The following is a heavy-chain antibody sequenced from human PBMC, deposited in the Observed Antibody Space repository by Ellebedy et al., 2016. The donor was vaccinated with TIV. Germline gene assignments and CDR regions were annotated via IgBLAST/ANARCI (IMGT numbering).Heavy chain of an antibody. V-gene: IGHV3-11*04. CDR1: GFTFSDYY. CDR2: ISSSSSTT. Sequence: GGSLRLSXAASGFTFSDYYMSWVRQAPGKGLEWVSYISSSSSTTYYADSVKGRFTISRDNAKNSLYLQMNSLRVEDTAVYYCARVTNPSYYYGMDVWGQGTTVTVSS. J-gene: IGHJ6*02. CDR3: ARVTNPSYYYGMDV. D-gene: IGHD3-3*01.